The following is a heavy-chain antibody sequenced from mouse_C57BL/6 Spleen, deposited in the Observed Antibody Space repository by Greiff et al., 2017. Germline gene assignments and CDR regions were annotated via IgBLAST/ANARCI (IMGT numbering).Heavy chain of an antibody. CDR3: ERGCRWYGSSYYWYFDV. CDR2: LSPGDGDT. CDR1: GYAFSSSW. Sequence: VKLQESGPELVKPGASVKISCKASGYAFSSSWMNWVKQRPGKGLEWIGRLSPGDGDTNYNGKFKGKATLTADNSSSTAYMQLSSLTSEDSAVYVCERGCRWYGSSYYWYFDVWGTGTTVTVSS. D-gene: IGHD1-1*01. J-gene: IGHJ1*03. V-gene: IGHV1-82*01.